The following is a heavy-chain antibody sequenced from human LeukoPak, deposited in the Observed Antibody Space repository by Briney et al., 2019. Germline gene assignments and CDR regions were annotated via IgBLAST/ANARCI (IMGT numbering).Heavy chain of an antibody. CDR3: AKGWDYYDSSGSYFDY. CDR1: GFTFDDYA. D-gene: IGHD3-22*01. CDR2: ISGDGGST. V-gene: IGHV3-43*02. J-gene: IGHJ4*02. Sequence: GGSLRLSCAASGFTFDDYAMHWVRQAPGKGLEWVSLISGDGGSTYYADSVKGRFTISRDNSKNSLYLQMNSLRTEDTALYYCAKGWDYYDSSGSYFDYWGQGTLVTVSP.